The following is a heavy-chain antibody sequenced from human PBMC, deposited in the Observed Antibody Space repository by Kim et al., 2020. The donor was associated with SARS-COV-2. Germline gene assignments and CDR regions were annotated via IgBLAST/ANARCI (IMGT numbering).Heavy chain of an antibody. V-gene: IGHV3-30*02. CDR3: AKESSFDY. CDR2: DEGNK. D-gene: IGHD6-6*01. J-gene: IGHJ4*02. Sequence: DEGNKNYVDSVKGRFTISRDNSKNTLYLQMNSLRAEDTAVYYCAKESSFDYWGQGTLVTVSS.